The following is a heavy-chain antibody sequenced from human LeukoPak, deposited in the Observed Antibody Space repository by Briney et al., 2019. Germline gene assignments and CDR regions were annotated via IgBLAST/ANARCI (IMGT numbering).Heavy chain of an antibody. Sequence: SVKVSCKASGGTFSSYAISWVRQAPGQGLEWMGRIIPILGIANYAQKFQGRVTITADKSTSTAYMELSSLRPEDTALYYCAGIEAPNGFDPWGQGILVTVSS. V-gene: IGHV1-69*04. CDR3: AGIEAPNGFDP. J-gene: IGHJ5*02. CDR2: IIPILGIA. D-gene: IGHD6-13*01. CDR1: GGTFSSYA.